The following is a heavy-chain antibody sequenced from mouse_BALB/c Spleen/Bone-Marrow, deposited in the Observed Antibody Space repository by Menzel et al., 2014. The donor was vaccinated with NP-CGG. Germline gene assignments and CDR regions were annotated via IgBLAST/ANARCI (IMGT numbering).Heavy chain of an antibody. D-gene: IGHD2-13*01. V-gene: IGHV1-7*01. J-gene: IGHJ2*01. CDR2: INPSTGYT. CDR1: GYTFTSYW. Sequence: QVQLKDSGAELAKPGASVKMSCKASGYTFTSYWMHWVKRRPGQGLEWIGYINPSTGYTEYNQKFKDKATLTADKSSSTAYMQLSSLTSEDSAVYYCARRAVRYFDYWGQGTTLTVSS. CDR3: ARRAVRYFDY.